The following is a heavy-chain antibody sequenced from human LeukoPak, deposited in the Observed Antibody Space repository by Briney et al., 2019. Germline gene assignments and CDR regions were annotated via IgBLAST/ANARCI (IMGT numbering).Heavy chain of an antibody. CDR1: GFTFSSYA. J-gene: IGHJ4*02. D-gene: IGHD2-21*01. CDR3: AKDLVVGALDY. V-gene: IGHV3-23*01. CDR2: IIGSGGST. Sequence: PGGSLRLSCAASGFTFSSYAMSWVRQAPGKGLEWVSAIIGSGGSTYYADSVKGRFTISRDNSRNMLFLQMNSLRADDTAVYYCAKDLVVGALDYWGQGTLVTVSS.